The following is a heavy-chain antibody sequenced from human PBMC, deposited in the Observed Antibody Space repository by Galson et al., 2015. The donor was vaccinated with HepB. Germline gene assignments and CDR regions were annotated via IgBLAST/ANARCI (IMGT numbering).Heavy chain of an antibody. V-gene: IGHV3-64D*06. Sequence: SLRLSCAASGFTFSSYAMHWVRQAPGKGLEFVSAINSNGGSTYYADSVKGRFTISRDNSKNTLYLQMSSLRAEDTVVYYCVKASQSGWYRGLDYWGQGTLVTVSS. CDR3: VKASQSGWYRGLDY. CDR2: INSNGGST. J-gene: IGHJ4*02. D-gene: IGHD6-19*01. CDR1: GFTFSSYA.